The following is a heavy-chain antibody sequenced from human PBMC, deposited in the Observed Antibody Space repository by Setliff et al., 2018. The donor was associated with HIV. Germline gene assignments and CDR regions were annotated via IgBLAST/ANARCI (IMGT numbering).Heavy chain of an antibody. Sequence: PSVKVSCKASGYSFTSYGVSWVRQAPGQGLEWMGWISAYNGNTNYAQKLQGRVTMTTDTSTSTAYMELRSLRSDDTAVYYCASQYYYDSSGYYYWGQGTLVTVSS. CDR1: GYSFTSYG. CDR3: ASQYYYDSSGYYY. V-gene: IGHV1-18*01. D-gene: IGHD3-22*01. CDR2: ISAYNGNT. J-gene: IGHJ4*02.